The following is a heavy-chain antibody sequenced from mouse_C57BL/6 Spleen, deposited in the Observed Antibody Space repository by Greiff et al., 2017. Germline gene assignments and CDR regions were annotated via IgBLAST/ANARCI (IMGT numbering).Heavy chain of an antibody. Sequence: DVQLVESGPGLVKPSQSLSLTCSVTGYSITSGYYWNWIRQFPGNKLEWMGYISYDGSNNYNPSLKNRISITRDTSKNQFFLKLNSVTTEDTATYYCASALTSYFDYWGQGTTLTVSS. CDR2: ISYDGSN. V-gene: IGHV3-6*01. CDR3: ASALTSYFDY. J-gene: IGHJ2*01. CDR1: GYSITSGYY. D-gene: IGHD4-1*01.